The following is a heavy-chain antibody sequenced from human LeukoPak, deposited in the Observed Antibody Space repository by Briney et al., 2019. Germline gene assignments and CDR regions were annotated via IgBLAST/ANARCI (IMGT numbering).Heavy chain of an antibody. Sequence: AGGSLRLSCAASGFTFTNYGMHWVRQAPGKGLEWVAFIRYDGGNEYYADSVKGRFTIPRDNSKNTLYLQMNSLRAEDTAVYHCAKDFHAFEIWGQGTMVTVSS. CDR1: GFTFTNYG. J-gene: IGHJ3*02. CDR3: AKDFHAFEI. CDR2: IRYDGGNE. V-gene: IGHV3-30*02.